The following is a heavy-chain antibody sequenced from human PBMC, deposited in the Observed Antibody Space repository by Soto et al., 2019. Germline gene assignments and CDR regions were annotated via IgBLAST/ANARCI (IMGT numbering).Heavy chain of an antibody. V-gene: IGHV3-74*01. CDR2: IDNDGSAT. D-gene: IGHD1-1*01. J-gene: IGHJ4*02. CDR3: ARDNWNSY. Sequence: GGSLRLSCVASGFTFNIYWMHWVRQAPGKGLEWVSRIDNDGSATTYADSVKGRFAISRDNAKNTLFLQMNTLRVDDTAVYYCARDNWNSYWGQGTLVTVSS. CDR1: GFTFNIYW.